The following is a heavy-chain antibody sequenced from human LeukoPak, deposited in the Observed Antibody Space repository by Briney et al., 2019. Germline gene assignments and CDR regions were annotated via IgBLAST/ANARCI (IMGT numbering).Heavy chain of an antibody. J-gene: IGHJ6*03. CDR2: MNPNSGNT. V-gene: IGHV1-8*03. CDR1: GYTFTSYD. CDR3: ARGGYGSGSEYYYYYYYMDV. Sequence: ASVKVSCKASGYTFTSYDINWVRQATGQGLEWMGWMNPNSGNTGYAQKFQGRVTITRNTSISTAYMELSSLRSEDTAVYYCARGGYGSGSEYYYYYYYMDVWGKGTTVTVSS. D-gene: IGHD3-10*01.